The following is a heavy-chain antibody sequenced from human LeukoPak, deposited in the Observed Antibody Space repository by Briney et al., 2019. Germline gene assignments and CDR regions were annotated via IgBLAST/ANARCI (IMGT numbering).Heavy chain of an antibody. CDR3: AREPYSSGWYDY. J-gene: IGHJ4*02. D-gene: IGHD6-19*01. CDR2: IYYSGST. V-gene: IGHV4-59*01. CDR1: GGSISSYY. Sequence: SETLSLTCTVSGGSISSYYWSWIRQPPGKGLEWIGYIYYSGSTNYNPSLMSRVTISVDTSKNQFSLKLSSVTAADTAVYYCAREPYSSGWYDYWGQGTLVTVSS.